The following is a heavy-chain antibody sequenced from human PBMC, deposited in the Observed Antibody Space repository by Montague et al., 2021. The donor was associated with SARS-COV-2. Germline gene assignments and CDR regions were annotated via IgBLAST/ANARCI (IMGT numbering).Heavy chain of an antibody. D-gene: IGHD7-27*01. Sequence: PPLVKPTQTLTLTCTFSGFSLRTAGTCVSWIRQPPGKAPQWLARIDWDGDKYYSRTLETRVSISTDTAKTQVVLTMTSVDPMDTATYYCARLSGVAPRCYYEGMGVWGQGTAVTVSS. CDR3: ARLSGVAPRCYYEGMGV. CDR1: GFSLRTAGTC. V-gene: IGHV2-70*11. J-gene: IGHJ6*02. CDR2: IDWDGDK.